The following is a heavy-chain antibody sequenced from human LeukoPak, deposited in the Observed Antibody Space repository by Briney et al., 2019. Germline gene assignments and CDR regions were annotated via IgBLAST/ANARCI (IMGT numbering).Heavy chain of an antibody. V-gene: IGHV4-59*01. CDR3: ARGSIPTQNWFDP. CDR1: GGSINNYF. D-gene: IGHD2-2*01. J-gene: IGHJ5*02. Sequence: PSETLSLTCTVSGGSINNYFWNWIRQPPGKGLEWIGYMYYTGSSSYSPSLKSRVTISVDTSKNQFSLKLSSVTTVDTAIYYCARGSIPTQNWFDPWGQGTPVTVSS. CDR2: MYYTGSS.